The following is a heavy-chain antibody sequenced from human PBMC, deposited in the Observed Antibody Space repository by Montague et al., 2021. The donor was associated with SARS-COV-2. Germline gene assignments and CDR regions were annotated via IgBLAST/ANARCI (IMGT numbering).Heavy chain of an antibody. V-gene: IGHV6-1*01. CDR1: GDSVWSNTAA. CDR2: TNYRSKWTS. Sequence: CAISGDSVWSNTAAWNWIRQSLSGGLEWLGRTNYRSKWTSDYATSVEGRISIDPDTSKNQFFLHLRSVTPEDTGVYYCVRDTGSAQAGFDAWGQGTLVTVSS. D-gene: IGHD4-17*01. J-gene: IGHJ4*02. CDR3: VRDTGSAQAGFDA.